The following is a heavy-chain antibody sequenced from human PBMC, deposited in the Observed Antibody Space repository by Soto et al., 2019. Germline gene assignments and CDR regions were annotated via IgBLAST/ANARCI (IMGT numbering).Heavy chain of an antibody. J-gene: IGHJ4*02. CDR3: ARALYASSGYVYLDN. D-gene: IGHD3-22*01. CDR2: IDPSGGST. CDR1: GYTFTTYY. Sequence: ASVKVSCKASGYTFTTYYIHWVQQAPGQGLERMGIIDPSGGSTTYAQKFQGRVTMTRDTSTNTVYMELSGLRSEDTAVYYCARALYASSGYVYLDNWGKGTPVTVSS. V-gene: IGHV1-46*01.